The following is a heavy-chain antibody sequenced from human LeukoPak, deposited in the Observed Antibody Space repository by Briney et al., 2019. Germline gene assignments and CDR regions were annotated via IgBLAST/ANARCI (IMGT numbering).Heavy chain of an antibody. D-gene: IGHD1-26*01. V-gene: IGHV3-23*05. CDR3: AKGFHSGSFNELDY. CDR2: FAMIDDII. Sequence: GGSLRLSCAGSGFTFNNYAMSWVRQAPGKGLEWVSGFAMIDDIIHYVDSVKGRFTISRDNSENMLYLQVNSLRAEDTAVYYCAKGFHSGSFNELDYWGQGTLVTVSS. CDR1: GFTFNNYA. J-gene: IGHJ4*02.